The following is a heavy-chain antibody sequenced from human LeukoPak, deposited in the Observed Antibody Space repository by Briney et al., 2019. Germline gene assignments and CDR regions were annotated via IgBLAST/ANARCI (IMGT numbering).Heavy chain of an antibody. CDR1: GFTFDDYA. J-gene: IGHJ3*02. V-gene: IGHV3-9*01. Sequence: PGRSLRLSCAASGFTFDDYAMQWVRQAPGKGLEWVSGISWNSGSIGYADSVKGRFTISRDNAKNSLYLQMNSLRAEDTALYYCARGIAAAYDAFDIWGQGTMVTVSS. CDR3: ARGIAAAYDAFDI. CDR2: ISWNSGSI. D-gene: IGHD6-13*01.